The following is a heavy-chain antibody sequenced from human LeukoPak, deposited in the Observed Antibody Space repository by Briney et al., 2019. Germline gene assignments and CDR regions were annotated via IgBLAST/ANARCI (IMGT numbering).Heavy chain of an antibody. CDR2: IIPIFGTA. CDR1: GGTFSSYA. V-gene: IGHV1-69*05. D-gene: IGHD3-22*01. J-gene: IGHJ5*02. Sequence: SVKVSCKASGGTFSSYAISWVRQAPGQGPEWMGGIIPIFGTANYAQKFQGRVTITTDESTSTAYMELSSLRSEDTAVYYCARGPFNYDTNGYYWVGNWFDPWGQGTLVTVSS. CDR3: ARGPFNYDTNGYYWVGNWFDP.